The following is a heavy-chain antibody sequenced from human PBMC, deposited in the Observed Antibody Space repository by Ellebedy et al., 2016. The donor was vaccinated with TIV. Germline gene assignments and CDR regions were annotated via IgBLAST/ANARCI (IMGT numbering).Heavy chain of an antibody. CDR2: VNTYKTNT. Sequence: ASVKVSXXASGYTFTGISWVRQAPGQGLEWMGWVNTYKTNTNYAQKFQGRVTMTTDTSTNTAYMELTSLRSDDTAVYFCARGDIGLWLGNWLDPWGQGTLVTVSS. D-gene: IGHD2-15*01. V-gene: IGHV1-18*01. J-gene: IGHJ5*02. CDR1: GYTFTG. CDR3: ARGDIGLWLGNWLDP.